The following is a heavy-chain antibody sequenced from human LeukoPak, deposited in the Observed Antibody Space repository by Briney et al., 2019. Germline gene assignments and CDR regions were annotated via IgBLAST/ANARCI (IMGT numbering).Heavy chain of an antibody. J-gene: IGHJ4*02. V-gene: IGHV4-39*01. Sequence: SETLSLTYTVSGGSISSSTYYWGWIRQPPGKGLEWIGTIYSSGSTYYNPSLKSRVTISVDTSKNQFSLKLNSVTAADTAVYYCASQAFSGYCSGGSCQVPYDYWGQGTLVTVSS. D-gene: IGHD2-15*01. CDR1: GGSISSSTYY. CDR2: IYSSGST. CDR3: ASQAFSGYCSGGSCQVPYDY.